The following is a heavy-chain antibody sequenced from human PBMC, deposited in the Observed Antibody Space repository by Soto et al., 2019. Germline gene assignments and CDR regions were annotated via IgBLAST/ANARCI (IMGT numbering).Heavy chain of an antibody. CDR3: RERLNYSNIWTGDLLRASWFTP. D-gene: IGHD3-9*01. V-gene: IGHV4-39*01. CDR2: IYYSGST. J-gene: IGHJ5*02. Sequence: ETLSLTCTVSGGSISSSSYYWAWIRQPPGKGLEWIGRIYYSGSTYYNPSLKSRVTISVDTSKNQFSLKLSSGTAADTAVYYCRERLNYSNIWTGDLLRASWFTPGGRGTV. CDR1: GGSISSSSYY.